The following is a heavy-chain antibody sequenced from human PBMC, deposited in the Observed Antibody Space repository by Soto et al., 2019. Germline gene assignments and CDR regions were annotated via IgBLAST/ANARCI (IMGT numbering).Heavy chain of an antibody. J-gene: IGHJ2*01. Sequence: VQLLESGGGLVQPGGSLRLSCAASGFTFSSYGMNWVRQAPGKGLEWVSGISGGGGYTYQQASARGRFTISRDNSKNTLYMEMNSLRAEDTAVYYCAKDGYSSSWATYWYFDLWGRGTLVTVSS. V-gene: IGHV3-23*01. CDR1: GFTFSSYG. CDR3: AKDGYSSSWATYWYFDL. D-gene: IGHD6-13*01. CDR2: ISGGGGYT.